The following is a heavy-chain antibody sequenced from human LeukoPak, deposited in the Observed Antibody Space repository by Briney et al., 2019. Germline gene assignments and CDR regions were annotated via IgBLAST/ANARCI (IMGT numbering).Heavy chain of an antibody. D-gene: IGHD4-23*01. CDR3: ASGGYTVVTYFDY. J-gene: IGHJ4*02. Sequence: QPGGSLRLSCAASGFTVSSNYMSWVRQAPGKGLEWVSVIYSGGSTYYADSVKGRFTISRDNSKNTLYLQMNSLRAEDTAVYYCASGGYTVVTYFDYWGQGTLVTVSS. CDR2: IYSGGST. CDR1: GFTVSSNY. V-gene: IGHV3-66*02.